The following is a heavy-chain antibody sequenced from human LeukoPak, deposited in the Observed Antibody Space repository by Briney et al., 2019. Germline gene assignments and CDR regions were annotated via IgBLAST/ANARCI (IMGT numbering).Heavy chain of an antibody. Sequence: GGSLRLSCAASGFTFGSYAMSWVRQAPGKGLEWGSAISGSGGSTYYADSVKGRFTISRDNSKNTLYLQMNSLRAEDTAVYYCAKELPKGDIVVVPAADAFDYWGQGTLVTVSS. CDR2: ISGSGGST. J-gene: IGHJ4*02. V-gene: IGHV3-23*01. CDR1: GFTFGSYA. D-gene: IGHD2-2*01. CDR3: AKELPKGDIVVVPAADAFDY.